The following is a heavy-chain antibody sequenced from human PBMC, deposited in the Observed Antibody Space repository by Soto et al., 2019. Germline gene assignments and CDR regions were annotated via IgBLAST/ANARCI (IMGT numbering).Heavy chain of an antibody. CDR3: AHRGGAAVGLYYFDY. V-gene: IGHV2-5*01. D-gene: IGHD6-13*01. Sequence: QITLKESGPTLVKPTQTLTLTCTFSGFSLSTTGVGVGWIRQPPGQALEWLALIYWHDDKLYSPSLKSRHTITKDTSENQVVLTMTIMDPVDTATYYCAHRGGAAVGLYYFDYCGQGTLVTVSS. CDR2: IYWHDDK. J-gene: IGHJ4*02. CDR1: GFSLSTTGVG.